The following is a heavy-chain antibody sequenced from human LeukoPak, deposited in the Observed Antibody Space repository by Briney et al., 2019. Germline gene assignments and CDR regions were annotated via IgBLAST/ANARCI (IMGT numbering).Heavy chain of an antibody. CDR1: GGSISSSSYY. J-gene: IGHJ4*02. V-gene: IGHV4-39*01. CDR3: ARRRYYDSSLDY. Sequence: SETLSLTCTVSGGSISSSSYYWGWIRQPPGKGLEWIGSIYYSGSTYYNPSLKSRVTISVDTSKNQFSLKLSSVTAADTAVYYCARRRYYDSSLDYWGQGTLVPVSS. D-gene: IGHD3-22*01. CDR2: IYYSGST.